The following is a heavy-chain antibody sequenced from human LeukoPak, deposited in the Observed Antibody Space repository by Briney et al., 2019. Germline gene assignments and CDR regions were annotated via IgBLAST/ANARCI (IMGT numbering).Heavy chain of an antibody. D-gene: IGHD4-17*01. J-gene: IGHJ4*02. CDR2: IWYDGSNK. CDR1: GFTFSSYG. V-gene: IGHV3-33*06. CDR3: AKVGAAIDYGDYGHFDY. Sequence: GGSLRLSCAASGFTFSSYGMHWVRQAPGKGLEWVAVIWYDGSNKYYADPVKGRFTISRDNSKNTLYLQLNSLRAEDTAVYYCAKVGAAIDYGDYGHFDYWGQGTLVTVSS.